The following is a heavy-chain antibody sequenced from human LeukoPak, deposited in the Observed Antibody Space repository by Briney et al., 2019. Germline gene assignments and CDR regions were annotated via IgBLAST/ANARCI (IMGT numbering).Heavy chain of an antibody. D-gene: IGHD1-26*01. CDR1: GLSFSSSG. CDR3: AGSILVGATGAFDI. CDR2: ISSTGSTI. J-gene: IGHJ3*02. Sequence: GGSLRLSCAASGLSFSSSGMNWVRQAPGKGLEWVSYISSTGSTIYYADSVKGRFTISRDNARSSLFLSMSSLRAEDTAVYYCAGSILVGATGAFDIWGQGTMITVS. V-gene: IGHV3-48*03.